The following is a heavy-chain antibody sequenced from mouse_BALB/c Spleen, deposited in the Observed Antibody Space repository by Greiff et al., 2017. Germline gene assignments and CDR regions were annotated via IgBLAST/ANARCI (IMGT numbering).Heavy chain of an antibody. CDR2: IDPANGNT. CDR3: ARKEYGNSFDY. Sequence: VQLKESGAELVKPGASVKLSCTASGFHIKDTYMHRVKQRPEQGLEWIGRIDPANGNTKYDPKFQGKATITADTSSNTAYLQLSSLTSEDTAVYYCARKEYGNSFDYWGQGTTLTVSS. V-gene: IGHV14-3*02. CDR1: GFHIKDTY. J-gene: IGHJ2*01. D-gene: IGHD2-10*02.